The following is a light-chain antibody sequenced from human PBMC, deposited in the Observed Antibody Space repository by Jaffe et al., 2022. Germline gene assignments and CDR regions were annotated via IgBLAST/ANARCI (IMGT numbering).Light chain of an antibody. J-gene: IGKJ3*01. V-gene: IGKV2-30*02. Sequence: DVVMTQSPLALPVTLGQPASISCRSSQSLVHSDGYIYLNWYQQRPGQSPRRLIYQVSIREPWVPDRFSGSGSGTDFTLTISRVEAEDVGVYYCMQGTLFGPGTTVDIK. CDR1: QSLVHSDGYIY. CDR3: MQGTL. CDR2: QVS.